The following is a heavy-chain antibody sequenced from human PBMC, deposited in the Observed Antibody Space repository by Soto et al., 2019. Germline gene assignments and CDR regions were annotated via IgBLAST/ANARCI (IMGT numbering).Heavy chain of an antibody. CDR2: INAGNGNT. J-gene: IGHJ6*02. D-gene: IGHD3-10*01. CDR1: CNTFTGSA. V-gene: IGHV1-3*01. CDR3: ARDSTRLLWFGGTPNYGMDV. Sequence: GASGKESCEAPCNTFTGSALQLGRPAPGQKLEWMGWINAGNGNTKYSQKFQGRVTITRDTSASTAYMELSSLRSEDTAVYYCARDSTRLLWFGGTPNYGMDVWGQATTVTVSS.